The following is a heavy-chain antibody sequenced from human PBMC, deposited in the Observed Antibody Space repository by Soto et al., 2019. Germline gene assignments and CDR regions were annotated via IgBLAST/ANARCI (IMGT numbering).Heavy chain of an antibody. CDR2: IYPGDSDT. CDR1: GYSFTSYW. CDR3: ARWAPGITIFGVVIEKYYFDY. J-gene: IGHJ4*02. Sequence: TGESLKISCKGSGYSFTSYWIGWVRQMPGKGLEWMGIIYPGDSDTRYSPSFQGQVTISADKSISTAYLQWSSLKASDTAMYYCARWAPGITIFGVVIEKYYFDYWGQGTLVTVSS. D-gene: IGHD3-3*01. V-gene: IGHV5-51*01.